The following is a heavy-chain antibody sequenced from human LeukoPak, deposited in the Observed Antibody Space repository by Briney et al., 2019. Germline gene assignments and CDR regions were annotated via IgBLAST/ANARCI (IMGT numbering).Heavy chain of an antibody. Sequence: GASVKVSCKASGYTFTSYGISWVRQAPGQGLEWMGWIGAYNGNTNYAQKLQGRVTMTTDTSTSTAYMELRSLRSDDTAVYYCARVLLWFGEYYMDVWGKGTTVTISS. D-gene: IGHD3-10*01. V-gene: IGHV1-18*01. CDR2: IGAYNGNT. CDR3: ARVLLWFGEYYMDV. J-gene: IGHJ6*03. CDR1: GYTFTSYG.